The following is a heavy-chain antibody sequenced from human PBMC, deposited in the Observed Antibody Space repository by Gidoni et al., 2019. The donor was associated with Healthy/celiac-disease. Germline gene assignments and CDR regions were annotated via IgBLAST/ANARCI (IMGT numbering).Heavy chain of an antibody. CDR2: IYYSGST. CDR3: ARVSDYYDSSGYPRLDF. V-gene: IGHV4-61*01. Sequence: QVQLQESGPGRVKPSETLSLTCTVSGGSVSSGSYYWSWIRQPPGKGLEWIGYIYYSGSTNYNPSLKSRVTISVATSKNQFSLKLSSVTAADTAVYYCARVSDYYDSSGYPRLDFWGQGTLVTVSS. CDR1: GGSVSSGSYY. J-gene: IGHJ4*02. D-gene: IGHD3-22*01.